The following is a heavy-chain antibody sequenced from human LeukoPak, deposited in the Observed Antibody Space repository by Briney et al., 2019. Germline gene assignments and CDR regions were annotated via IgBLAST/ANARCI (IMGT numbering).Heavy chain of an antibody. J-gene: IGHJ4*02. Sequence: GGSLRLSCAASGYTFTSYYMHWVRQAPGQGLEWMGIINPSGGSTSYAQKFQGRVTMTRDTSTSTVYMELSSLRSEDTAVYYCARDPNDYGHTFDYWGQGTLVTVSS. CDR1: GYTFTSYY. V-gene: IGHV1-46*01. CDR2: INPSGGST. CDR3: ARDPNDYGHTFDY. D-gene: IGHD4-17*01.